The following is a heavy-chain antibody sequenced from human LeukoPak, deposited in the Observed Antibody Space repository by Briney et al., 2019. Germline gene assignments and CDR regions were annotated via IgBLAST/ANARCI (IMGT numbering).Heavy chain of an antibody. CDR1: GGSISSYY. D-gene: IGHD4/OR15-4a*01. V-gene: IGHV4-59*01. Sequence: SETLSLTCTVSGGSISSYYWSWIRQPPGKGLEWIGYIYYSGSTNYNPSLKSRVTISVDTSKNQFSLKLSSVTAADTAVYYCARAQAQFVDYTLWSAPGGQGTLVPVSS. CDR3: ARAQAQFVDYTLWSAP. CDR2: IYYSGST. J-gene: IGHJ5*02.